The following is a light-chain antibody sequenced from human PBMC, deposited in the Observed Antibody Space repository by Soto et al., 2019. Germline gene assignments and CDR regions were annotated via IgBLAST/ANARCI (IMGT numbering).Light chain of an antibody. J-gene: IGKJ3*01. CDR1: QSVSSNY. V-gene: IGKV3-20*01. CDR3: QQYCSSPFT. CDR2: AAS. Sequence: EIELTQSPGTLSLSPGERATLSCRASQSVSSNYLSWYQQKPGQAPRLLIYAASSRATGIPDRFSGSGSGTDFTLTISRIEPEDFAVYYCQQYCSSPFTFGPGTKVDIK.